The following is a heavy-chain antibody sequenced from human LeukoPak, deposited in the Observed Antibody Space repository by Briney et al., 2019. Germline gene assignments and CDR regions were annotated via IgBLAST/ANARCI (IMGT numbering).Heavy chain of an antibody. J-gene: IGHJ4*02. CDR1: GASISTSSFY. CDR3: ARGRGSSSWYGY. CDR2: FYYSGST. V-gene: IGHV4-39*01. D-gene: IGHD6-13*01. Sequence: SETLSLTCTVSGASISTSSFYWGWIRQPPGKGLEWIESFYYSGSTYYNPSLKSRVTRSVDTSKNQFSLKLSSVTAADTAVYYCARGRGSSSWYGYWGQGTLVTVSS.